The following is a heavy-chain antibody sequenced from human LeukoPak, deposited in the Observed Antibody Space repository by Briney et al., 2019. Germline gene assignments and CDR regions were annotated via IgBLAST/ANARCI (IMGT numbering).Heavy chain of an antibody. CDR3: AREGSGYYYVD. Sequence: GGSLRLSCAASGFIFSNYAMSWVRQAPGKGLEWVSAIDSAGAYTWYADSVKGRFTISKDSSKTILYLQMNSLRAEDAAVYYCAREGSGYYYVDWGQGTLVTVSS. J-gene: IGHJ4*02. V-gene: IGHV3-23*01. CDR1: GFIFSNYA. D-gene: IGHD3-22*01. CDR2: IDSAGAYT.